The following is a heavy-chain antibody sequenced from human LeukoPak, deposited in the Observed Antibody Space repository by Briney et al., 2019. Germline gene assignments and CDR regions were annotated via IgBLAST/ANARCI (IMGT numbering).Heavy chain of an antibody. CDR3: GREPAVYYYNAAGYNDF. D-gene: IGHD3-9*01. V-gene: IGHV3-64*02. CDR2: INPNGHST. CDR1: GFTFSAYT. Sequence: GESLRLSCAASGFTFSAYTMYWVRQAPGKGLEYVAGINPNGHSTLYADSLKGRLIISRDNSKSTLDLQMRSLRPEDTAVYYCGREPAVYYYNAAGYNDFWGQGILVSVSS. J-gene: IGHJ4*02.